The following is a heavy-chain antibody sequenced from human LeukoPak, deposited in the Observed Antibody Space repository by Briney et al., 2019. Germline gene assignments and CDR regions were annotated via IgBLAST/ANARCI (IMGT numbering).Heavy chain of an antibody. D-gene: IGHD2-2*01. CDR1: GGSFSGYY. CDR3: ARDLLHDEGSSYFFDQ. CDR2: INHSGST. Sequence: SETLSLTRAVYGGSFSGYYRSGIRQPPGKRLEWSREINHSGSTNHNPSLTSRVTISVDTSKNQFSLKLSCVTAEDTAVYYCARDLLHDEGSSYFFDQWGQGTLVTVSS. V-gene: IGHV4-34*01. J-gene: IGHJ4*02.